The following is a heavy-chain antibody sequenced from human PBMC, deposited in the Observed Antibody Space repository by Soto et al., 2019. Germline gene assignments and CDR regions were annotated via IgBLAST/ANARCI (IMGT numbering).Heavy chain of an antibody. J-gene: IGHJ6*02. Sequence: PGGSLRLSCAASGFTFSSYGMHWVRQAPGKGLEWVAVISYDGSNKYYADSVKGRFTISRDSSKNTLYLQMNSLRAEDTAVYYCAKVPSRAEYYYYGMDVWGQGTTVTVSS. CDR1: GFTFSSYG. CDR2: ISYDGSNK. V-gene: IGHV3-30*18. CDR3: AKVPSRAEYYYYGMDV.